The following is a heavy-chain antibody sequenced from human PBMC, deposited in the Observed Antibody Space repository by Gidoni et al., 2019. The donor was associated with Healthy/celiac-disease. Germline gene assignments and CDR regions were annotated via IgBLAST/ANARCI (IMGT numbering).Heavy chain of an antibody. D-gene: IGHD2-2*01. V-gene: IGHV4-34*01. Sequence: QVQLQQWGAGLLKPSETLSLTCAVYGGSFSGYYWSWIRQPPGKGLEWIGEINHSGSTNYNPSLKSRVTISVDTSKNQFSLKLSSVTAADTAVYYCARGRVRYCSSTSCPRTKYYYYGMDVWGQGTTVTVSS. CDR2: INHSGST. CDR1: GGSFSGYY. J-gene: IGHJ6*02. CDR3: ARGRVRYCSSTSCPRTKYYYYGMDV.